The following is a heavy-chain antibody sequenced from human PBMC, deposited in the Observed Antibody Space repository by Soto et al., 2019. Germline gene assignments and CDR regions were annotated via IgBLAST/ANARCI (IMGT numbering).Heavy chain of an antibody. CDR3: ARLSIYGALPFDP. V-gene: IGHV4-59*08. CDR2: IYYSGST. Sequence: PETLSLTCSVAGGSXGGYDGSWIRQPPGKGLEWIGYIYYSGSTNYNPSLKSRVTISVDTSKNQFSLKLSSVTAADTAVYYCARLSIYGALPFDPWGQGTLVTVSS. CDR1: GGSXGGYD. J-gene: IGHJ5*02. D-gene: IGHD4-17*01.